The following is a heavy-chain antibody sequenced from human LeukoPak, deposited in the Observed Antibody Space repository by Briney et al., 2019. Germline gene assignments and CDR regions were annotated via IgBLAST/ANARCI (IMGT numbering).Heavy chain of an antibody. CDR3: ASLNPLTGTTMRGYYFDY. CDR1: GFTFSNAW. D-gene: IGHD1-1*01. V-gene: IGHV3-15*01. Sequence: GGSLRLSCAASGFTFSNAWMSWVRQALGKGLEWVGRIKSKTDGGTTDYAAPVKGRFTISRDDSKNTLYLQMNSLKTEDTAVYYCASLNPLTGTTMRGYYFDYWGQGTLVTVSS. J-gene: IGHJ4*02. CDR2: IKSKTDGGTT.